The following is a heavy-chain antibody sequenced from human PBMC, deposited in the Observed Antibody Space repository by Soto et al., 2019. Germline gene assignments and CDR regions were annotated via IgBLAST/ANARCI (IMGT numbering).Heavy chain of an antibody. CDR1: GGSISSSSYY. Sequence: QLQLQESGPGLVKPSETLSLTCTVSGGSISSSSYYWGWIRQPPGKGLEWIGSIYYSGSTYYNPSLTSRVTMSVDTSKNQFSLKLSSVTAADTAVYYCARHGLSYSSGWYYFDYWGQGTLVTVSS. J-gene: IGHJ4*02. CDR3: ARHGLSYSSGWYYFDY. D-gene: IGHD6-19*01. V-gene: IGHV4-39*01. CDR2: IYYSGST.